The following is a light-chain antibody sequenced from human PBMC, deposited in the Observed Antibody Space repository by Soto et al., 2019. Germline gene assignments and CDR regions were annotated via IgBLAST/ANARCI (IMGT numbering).Light chain of an antibody. Sequence: NVLTQSPGTLSLSPGERVTLSCRASQSISTTYLAWYQQKPGQAPRLLIYGASSRATGIPDRFSGSGSGTDFTLTISRPEPEDFAVYYCQQSGGSTRTFGQGTKV. CDR2: GAS. V-gene: IGKV3-20*01. CDR3: QQSGGSTRT. J-gene: IGKJ1*01. CDR1: QSISTTY.